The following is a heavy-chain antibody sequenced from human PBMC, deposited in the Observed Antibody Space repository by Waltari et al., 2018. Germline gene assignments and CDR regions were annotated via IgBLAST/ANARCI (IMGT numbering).Heavy chain of an antibody. J-gene: IGHJ4*02. Sequence: EVQLVESGGGLIQPGGSLRLSCAASGFIVSSNYMSWVRQAPGKGLEWVSVIYSGGSTYYADSVKCRFTISRDNSKNTLYLQMNSLRVEDTAVYYCARGESVYGGALDYWGQGTLVTVSP. D-gene: IGHD2-8*01. CDR3: ARGESVYGGALDY. V-gene: IGHV3-53*01. CDR1: GFIVSSNY. CDR2: IYSGGST.